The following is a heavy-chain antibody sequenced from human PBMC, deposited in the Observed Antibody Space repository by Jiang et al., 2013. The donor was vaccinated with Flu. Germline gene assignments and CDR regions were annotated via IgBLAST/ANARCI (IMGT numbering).Heavy chain of an antibody. V-gene: IGHV4-59*08. CDR3: ARHPYSSGWTKAWGRIDY. Sequence: PGLVKPSETLSLTCTVSGGSIDTYYWSWIRQPPGKGLEWIGYIYFSGSTYYNPSLKSRVTISVDTSKNQFSLKLSSVTAADTAVYYCARHPYSSGWTKAWGRIDYWGQGTLVTVSS. D-gene: IGHD6-19*01. J-gene: IGHJ4*02. CDR2: IYFSGST. CDR1: GGSIDTYY.